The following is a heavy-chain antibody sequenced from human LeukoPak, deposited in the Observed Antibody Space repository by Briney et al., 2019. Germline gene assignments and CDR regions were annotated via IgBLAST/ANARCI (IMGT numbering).Heavy chain of an antibody. CDR1: GGSFSGYY. D-gene: IGHD3-22*01. V-gene: IGHV4-34*01. Sequence: SETLSLTCAVYGGSFSGYYWSWIRQPPGKGLERIGEINHSGSTNYNPSLKSRVTISVDTSKNQFSLKLSSVTAADTAVYYCARSHSSGYQYFDYWGQGTLVTVSS. J-gene: IGHJ4*02. CDR3: ARSHSSGYQYFDY. CDR2: INHSGST.